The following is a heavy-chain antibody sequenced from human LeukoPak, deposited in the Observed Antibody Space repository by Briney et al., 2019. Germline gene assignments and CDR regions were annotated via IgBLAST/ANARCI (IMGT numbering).Heavy chain of an antibody. CDR1: GGTFSSYA. Sequence: SVKVSCKASGGTFSSYAISRVRQAPGQGLEWMGGIIPIFGTANYAQEFQGRDTITADESTSTAYMELSSLRSEDTAVYYCAREGYCSSTSCPDAFDIWGQGTMVTVSS. V-gene: IGHV1-69*13. CDR2: IIPIFGTA. D-gene: IGHD2-2*01. CDR3: AREGYCSSTSCPDAFDI. J-gene: IGHJ3*02.